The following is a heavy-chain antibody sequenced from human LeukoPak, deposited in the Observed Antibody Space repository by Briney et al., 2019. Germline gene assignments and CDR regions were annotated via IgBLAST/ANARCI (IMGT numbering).Heavy chain of an antibody. CDR1: GFIFRNYT. D-gene: IGHD3-22*01. V-gene: IGHV3-21*01. Sequence: GGSLRLSCAASGFIFRNYTMNWVRKAPGKGLEFVSSISSSSGFIYYADSVRGRFTISRDNAENSLYLQMNSLIAEDTAVYYCARETYYYDGSRYRITDGFVSWGQGTLVTVSS. CDR2: ISSSSGFI. CDR3: ARETYYYDGSRYRITDGFVS. J-gene: IGHJ5*01.